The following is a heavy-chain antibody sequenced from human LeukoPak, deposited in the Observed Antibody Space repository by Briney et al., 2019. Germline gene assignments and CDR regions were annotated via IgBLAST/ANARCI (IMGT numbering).Heavy chain of an antibody. CDR2: ISGSGGST. Sequence: PGGSLRLSCAASGFTFSSYAMSWVRQAPGKGLEWVSAISGSGGSTYYADSVKGRLTISRDNSKNTLYLQMNSLRAEDTAVYYCAKDGYYYGYFDYWGQGTLVTVSS. D-gene: IGHD3-22*01. CDR3: AKDGYYYGYFDY. V-gene: IGHV3-23*01. J-gene: IGHJ4*02. CDR1: GFTFSSYA.